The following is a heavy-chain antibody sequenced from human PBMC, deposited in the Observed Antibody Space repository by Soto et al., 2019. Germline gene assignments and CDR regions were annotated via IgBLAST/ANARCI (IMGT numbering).Heavy chain of an antibody. CDR3: ARGPFDY. Sequence: QVQLVESGGGVVQPGRSLRLSCAASGFTFSSYGMHWVRQAPGKGLEWVAVIWYDGSNKYYADSVKGRFTISRDNSKSTLYLQMTSLRAEDTAVYYCARGPFDYWGQGTLVTVSS. J-gene: IGHJ4*02. CDR1: GFTFSSYG. CDR2: IWYDGSNK. V-gene: IGHV3-33*01.